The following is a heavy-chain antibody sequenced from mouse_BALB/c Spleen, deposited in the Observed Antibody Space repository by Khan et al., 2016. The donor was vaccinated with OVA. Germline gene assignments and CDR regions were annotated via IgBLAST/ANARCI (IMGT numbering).Heavy chain of an antibody. Sequence: VQLQESGAALAKPGASVKMSCKASGYTFSTYWMHWVKQRPGQGLEWIGYINPTSGYTDYNEKFQDKATLSADKSSSTAYMQLSRLTSEDSAVYYCTRERIDYWGQGTTLTVSS. J-gene: IGHJ2*01. V-gene: IGHV1-7*01. CDR3: TRERIDY. CDR1: GYTFSTYW. CDR2: INPTSGYT.